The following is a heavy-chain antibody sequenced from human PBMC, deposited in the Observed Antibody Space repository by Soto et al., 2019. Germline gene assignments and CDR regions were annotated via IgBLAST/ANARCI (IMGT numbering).Heavy chain of an antibody. CDR1: GGSLSPHH. CDR3: TKNNWFDP. J-gene: IGHJ5*02. Sequence: SETLSLACTVYGGSLSPHHWSWIRQPPGKGLEWIGEISHSGNTNYDPSLKSRVTMSLDTSKNQFFLNLNSVTAADTAVYYCTKNNWFDPWGQGTLVTVSS. V-gene: IGHV4-34*01. CDR2: ISHSGNT.